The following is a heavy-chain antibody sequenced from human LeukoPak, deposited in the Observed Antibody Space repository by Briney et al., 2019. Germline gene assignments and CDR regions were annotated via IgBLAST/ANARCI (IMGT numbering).Heavy chain of an antibody. CDR2: INPNSGGT. Sequence: GASVNVSCKASGYTFSGYYMHWVRQAPGQGLEWMGRINPNSGGTNYAQKFQGRVTMTRDTSISTAYMELSRLRSDDTAVYYCARVSFYYDSSGYIDYWGQGTLVTVSS. V-gene: IGHV1-2*06. J-gene: IGHJ4*02. CDR1: GYTFSGYY. CDR3: ARVSFYYDSSGYIDY. D-gene: IGHD3-22*01.